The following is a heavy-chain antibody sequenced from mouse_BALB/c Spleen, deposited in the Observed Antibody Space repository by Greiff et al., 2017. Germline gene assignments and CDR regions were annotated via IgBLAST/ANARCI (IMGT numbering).Heavy chain of an antibody. J-gene: IGHJ1*01. CDR3: ASYDGYYEYFDV. D-gene: IGHD2-3*01. CDR2: IDPANGNT. Sequence: VQLKQSGAELVKPGASVKLSCTASGFNIKDTYMHWVKQRPEQGLEWIGRIDPANGNTKYDPKFQGKATITADTSSNTAYLQLSSLTSEDTAVYYCASYDGYYEYFDVWGAGTTVTVSS. V-gene: IGHV14-3*02. CDR1: GFNIKDTY.